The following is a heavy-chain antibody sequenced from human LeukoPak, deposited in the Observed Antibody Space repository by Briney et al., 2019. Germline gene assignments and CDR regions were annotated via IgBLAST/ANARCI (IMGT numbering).Heavy chain of an antibody. CDR1: GYTFTSYG. Sequence: ASVKVSCKASGYTFTSYGISWVRQAPGQGLEWMGWISAYNGNTNYAQKLQGRVTMTTDTSTSTAYMELRSLRSDDTAVYYCARGVHSSGWHQDYYYMDVWGKGTTVTISS. D-gene: IGHD6-19*01. J-gene: IGHJ6*03. V-gene: IGHV1-18*01. CDR3: ARGVHSSGWHQDYYYMDV. CDR2: ISAYNGNT.